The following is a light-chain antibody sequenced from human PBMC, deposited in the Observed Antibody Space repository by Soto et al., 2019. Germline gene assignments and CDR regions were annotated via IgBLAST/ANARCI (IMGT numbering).Light chain of an antibody. CDR2: AAS. J-gene: IGKJ1*01. CDR1: QGISSY. CDR3: QQYKSYPWT. V-gene: IGKV1-8*01. Sequence: AIRMTQSPSSFSASTGDRVTITCRASQGISSYLAWYQQKPGKAPKLLIYAASTLQSGVPSRFSGSGSGTEFTLTISSLQPDDFATYYCQQYKSYPWTFGQGTKVDIK.